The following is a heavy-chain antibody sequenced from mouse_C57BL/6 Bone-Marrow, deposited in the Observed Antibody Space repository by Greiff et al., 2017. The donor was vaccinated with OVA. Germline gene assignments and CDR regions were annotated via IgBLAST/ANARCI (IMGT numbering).Heavy chain of an antibody. CDR3: AVYYYGSPWYFDV. J-gene: IGHJ1*03. CDR2: INPNNGGT. D-gene: IGHD1-1*01. Sequence: VQLQQSGPELVKPGASVKISCKASGYTFTDYYMNWVKQSHGKSLEWIGDINPNNGGTSYNQKFKGKATLTVDKSSSTAYMELRSLTSEDSAVYYCAVYYYGSPWYFDVWGTGTTVTVSS. V-gene: IGHV1-26*01. CDR1: GYTFTDYY.